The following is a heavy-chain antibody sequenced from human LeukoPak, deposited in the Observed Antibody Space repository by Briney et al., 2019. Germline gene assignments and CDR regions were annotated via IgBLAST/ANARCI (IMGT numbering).Heavy chain of an antibody. Sequence: SETLSLTCTVSGGSISSSSYYWGWIRQPPGKGLEWIGSIYYSGSTYYNPSLKSRVTISVDTSKNQFSLKLSSVTAADTAVYYCARLTNYDILTGYYSPGYYFDYWGQGTLVTVSS. D-gene: IGHD3-9*01. V-gene: IGHV4-39*01. CDR2: IYYSGST. CDR3: ARLTNYDILTGYYSPGYYFDY. J-gene: IGHJ4*02. CDR1: GGSISSSSYY.